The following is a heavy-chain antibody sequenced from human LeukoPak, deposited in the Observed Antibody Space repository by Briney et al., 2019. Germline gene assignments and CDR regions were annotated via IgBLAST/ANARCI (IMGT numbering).Heavy chain of an antibody. D-gene: IGHD3-10*01. V-gene: IGHV1-18*01. CDR1: GYTFTCYG. Sequence: ASVKVSRKASGYTFTCYGISWVRQAPGQGLEWMGWISGYNGNTNYAQKFQGRVTMTTDTSTSTVYMELRSLRSDDTAVYYCARDDNYGSGQPDDWGQGTLVTVSS. J-gene: IGHJ4*02. CDR2: ISGYNGNT. CDR3: ARDDNYGSGQPDD.